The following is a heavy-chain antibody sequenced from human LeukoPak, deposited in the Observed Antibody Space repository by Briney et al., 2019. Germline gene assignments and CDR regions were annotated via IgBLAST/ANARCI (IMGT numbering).Heavy chain of an antibody. CDR2: ISGSGGST. CDR1: GFTFSSYA. D-gene: IGHD3-22*01. Sequence: PGGSLRLSCAASGFTFSSYAMSWVRQAPGKGLEWVSAISGSGGSTYYADSVKGRFTISRDNSKNPLYLQMNSLRAEDTAVYYCARVTYYYDSSGYYYDHFDYWGQGTLVTVSS. J-gene: IGHJ4*02. CDR3: ARVTYYYDSSGYYYDHFDY. V-gene: IGHV3-23*01.